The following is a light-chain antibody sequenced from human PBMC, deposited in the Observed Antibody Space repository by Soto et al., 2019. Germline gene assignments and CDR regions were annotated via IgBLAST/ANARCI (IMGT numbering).Light chain of an antibody. J-gene: IGLJ1*01. CDR2: NNN. V-gene: IGLV1-44*01. CDR1: SSNIGTNA. Sequence: QSVLTQPPSASGTPGQRVTISCSGGSSNIGTNAVNWYQQLPGTAPKLLIYNNNQRPSGVPDRFSGSKSGTSASLAISGLQSEHAADYYCAAWADSLNGYVFGTGTKVTVL. CDR3: AAWADSLNGYV.